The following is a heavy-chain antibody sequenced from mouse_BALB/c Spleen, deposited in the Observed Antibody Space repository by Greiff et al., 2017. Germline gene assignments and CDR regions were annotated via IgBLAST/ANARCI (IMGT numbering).Heavy chain of an antibody. V-gene: IGHV2-6-7*01. D-gene: IGHD2-2*01. CDR3: ARDENGYDGPWFAY. CDR1: GFSLTGYG. CDR2: IWGDGST. Sequence: QVQLKESGPGLVAPSQSLSITCTVSGFSLTGYGVNWVRQPPGKGLEWLGMIWGDGSTDYNSALKSRLSISKDNSKSQVFLKMNSLQTDDTARYYCARDENGYDGPWFAYWGQGTLVTVSA. J-gene: IGHJ3*01.